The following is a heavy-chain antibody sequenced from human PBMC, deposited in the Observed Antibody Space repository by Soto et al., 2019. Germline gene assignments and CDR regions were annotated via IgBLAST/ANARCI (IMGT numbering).Heavy chain of an antibody. CDR2: INPSGGST. D-gene: IGHD6-19*01. CDR1: GYTFTSYY. V-gene: IGHV1-46*03. J-gene: IGHJ5*02. Sequence: QMQLVQSGAEVKKPGASVKVSCKASGYTFTSYYMHWVRQAPGQGLEWMGIINPSGGSTSYAQKFQGRVTMTRDTSTSTVYIELSSLRSEDTAVYYCARDRSRRLGLFGPWGQGTLVTVSS. CDR3: ARDRSRRLGLFGP.